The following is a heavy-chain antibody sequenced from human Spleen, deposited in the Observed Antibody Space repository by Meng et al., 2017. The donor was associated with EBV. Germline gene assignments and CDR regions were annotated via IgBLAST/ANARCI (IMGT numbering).Heavy chain of an antibody. CDR2: INTNAGNP. V-gene: IGHV7-4-1*02. J-gene: IGHJ6*02. CDR1: GYTFINYA. CDR3: ARVGRSGLGYAMDV. Sequence: QVQLVQLGSKLKKPGASVKVSCKASGYTFINYAMNWVRQAPGQGLEWMGWINTNAGNPTYAQGFTGRFVFSLDTSVSTAYLQISSLKSEDTAVYYCARVGRSGLGYAMDVWGQGTTVTVSS. D-gene: IGHD1-26*01.